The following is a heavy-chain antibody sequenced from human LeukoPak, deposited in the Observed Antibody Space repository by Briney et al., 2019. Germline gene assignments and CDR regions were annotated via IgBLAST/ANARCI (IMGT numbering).Heavy chain of an antibody. Sequence: SETLSLTCSVSGGAISNHYWSWIRQPPGKGLEWIGSIYYSGSTYHNPSLKSRVTISVDTSKNQFSLKLSSVTAADTAVYYCARLKGWGSYRIDYWGQGTLVTVSS. CDR1: GGAISNHY. CDR2: IYYSGST. D-gene: IGHD3-16*02. V-gene: IGHV4-39*01. CDR3: ARLKGWGSYRIDY. J-gene: IGHJ4*02.